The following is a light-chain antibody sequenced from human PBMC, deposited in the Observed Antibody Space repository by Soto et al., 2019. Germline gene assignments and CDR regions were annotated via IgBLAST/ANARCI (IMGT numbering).Light chain of an antibody. Sequence: QSALTQPASVSGSPGQSITISCTGASSDVGLYDFVSWYQQHPGKAPKLLIYEVTYRPSGVSSRFSGSKSGNTASLTISGLQAEDEAHYYCNSYTRFSTYVFGTGTKLTVL. J-gene: IGLJ1*01. CDR3: NSYTRFSTYV. V-gene: IGLV2-14*01. CDR2: EVT. CDR1: SSDVGLYDF.